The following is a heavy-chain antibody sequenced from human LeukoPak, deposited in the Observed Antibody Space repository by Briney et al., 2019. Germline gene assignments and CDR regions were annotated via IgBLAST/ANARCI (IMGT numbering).Heavy chain of an antibody. CDR2: ISSSSSTI. CDR3: AKELSLVAAAGQTDY. V-gene: IGHV3-48*01. D-gene: IGHD6-13*01. Sequence: GGSLRLSCAASGCTFSSYSMNWVRQAPGKGLEWVSYISSSSSTIYYADSVKGRFTISRDNSKNTLYLQMNSLRAEDTAVYYCAKELSLVAAAGQTDYWGQGTLVTVSS. CDR1: GCTFSSYS. J-gene: IGHJ4*02.